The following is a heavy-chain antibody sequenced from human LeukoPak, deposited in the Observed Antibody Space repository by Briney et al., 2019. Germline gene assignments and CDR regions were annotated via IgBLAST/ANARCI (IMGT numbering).Heavy chain of an antibody. CDR2: ISSSGSTI. V-gene: IGHV3-48*03. CDR1: GFTFSSYE. CDR3: AKITADSSGWYDGYWYFDL. Sequence: GGSLRLSCAASGFTFSSYEMNWVRQAPGKGLEWVSYISSSGSTIYYADSVKGRFTISRDNAKNSLYLQMNSLRAEDTAVYYCAKITADSSGWYDGYWYFDLWGRGTLVTVSS. D-gene: IGHD6-19*01. J-gene: IGHJ2*01.